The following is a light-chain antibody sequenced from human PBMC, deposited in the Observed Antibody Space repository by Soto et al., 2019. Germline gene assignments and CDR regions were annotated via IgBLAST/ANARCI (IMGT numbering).Light chain of an antibody. CDR2: GTS. CDR1: QTFTTSS. CDR3: QQYGSSLFT. Sequence: ILLTPSPCTLSLSPGERATLSCRASQTFTTSSLAWYQQKPDQAPRVLIYGTSIRASGVPERFSGGGSGTDFTLTITRLEPEDFEVYYCQQYGSSLFTFGPGTKVDIK. J-gene: IGKJ3*01. V-gene: IGKV3-20*01.